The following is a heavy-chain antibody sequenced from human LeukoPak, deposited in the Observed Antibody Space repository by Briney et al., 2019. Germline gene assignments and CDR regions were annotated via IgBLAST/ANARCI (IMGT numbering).Heavy chain of an antibody. Sequence: GRSLRLSCAASGFTFSSYGMHWVRQAPGKGLEWVAVIWYDGSNKYYADSVKGRFTISRDNSKNTLYLQMNSLRAEDTAVCYCARAITLSRSPAYWGQGTLVTVSS. CDR2: IWYDGSNK. J-gene: IGHJ4*02. CDR1: GFTFSSYG. V-gene: IGHV3-33*01. D-gene: IGHD1-14*01. CDR3: ARAITLSRSPAY.